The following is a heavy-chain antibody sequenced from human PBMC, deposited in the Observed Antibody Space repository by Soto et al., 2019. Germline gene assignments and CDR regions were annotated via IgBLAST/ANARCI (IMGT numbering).Heavy chain of an antibody. V-gene: IGHV4-59*01. CDR3: AHRQEVQLPFSLVRPQIFDY. CDR1: GGSISSYY. CDR2: VYYSGNT. J-gene: IGHJ4*02. Sequence: SETLSLTCTVSGGSISSYYWNWIRQPPGKGLEWIGYVYYSGNTNYSPSLKSRLTIAKDTSKNQVVLTMTNLDPADTGTYYCAHRQEVQLPFSLVRPQIFDYWGQGTLVTVSS. D-gene: IGHD2-2*01.